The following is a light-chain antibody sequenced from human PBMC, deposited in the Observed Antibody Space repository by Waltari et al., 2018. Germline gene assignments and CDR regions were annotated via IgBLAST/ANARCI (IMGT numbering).Light chain of an antibody. CDR2: AAS. V-gene: IGKV1-39*01. Sequence: DIQMTQSPSSLSASVADRITLTCRASESIGRYLNWYQQRPGKAPKPLTYAASNLQSGAPSRFSGSGPGTAFTLTISSLQPEDSATYYCQQSYTSPYTFGQGT. CDR3: QQSYTSPYT. J-gene: IGKJ2*01. CDR1: ESIGRY.